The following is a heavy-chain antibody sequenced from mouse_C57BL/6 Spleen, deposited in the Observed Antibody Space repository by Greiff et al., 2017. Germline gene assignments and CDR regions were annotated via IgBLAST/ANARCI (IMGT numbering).Heavy chain of an antibody. J-gene: IGHJ2*01. CDR3: AREDSSGYFDY. CDR1: GYTFPSYW. CDR2: IYPSDSET. D-gene: IGHD3-2*02. V-gene: IGHV1-61*01. Sequence: QVQLQQPGAELVRPGSSVKLSCKASGYTFPSYWMDWVKQRPGQGLEWIGNIYPSDSETHYNQKFKDKATLTVDKSSSTAYMQLSSLTSEDSAVYYCAREDSSGYFDYWGQGTTLTVSS.